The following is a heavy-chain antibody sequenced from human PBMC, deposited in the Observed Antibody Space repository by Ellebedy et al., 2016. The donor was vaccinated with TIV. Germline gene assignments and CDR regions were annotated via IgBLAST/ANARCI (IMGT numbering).Heavy chain of an antibody. CDR1: KLSFSDQY. V-gene: IGHV3-72*01. J-gene: IGHJ3*02. CDR3: TRGYSGRSAYAFDI. D-gene: IGHD1-26*01. CDR2: ISNKANGYTT. Sequence: SSEGTKLSFSDQYMDWVRQGPGKGLEWIGRISNKANGYTTEYAASVKGRFTISRDDSRKSLFLQMNSLKSEDTAVYSCTRGYSGRSAYAFDIWGQGTMVTVSS.